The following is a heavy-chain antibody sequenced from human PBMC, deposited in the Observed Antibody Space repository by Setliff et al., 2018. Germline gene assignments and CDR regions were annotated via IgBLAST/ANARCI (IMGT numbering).Heavy chain of an antibody. D-gene: IGHD3-22*01. CDR3: ARGRYYESNSYYFPFDF. CDR2: IYHSGTT. V-gene: IGHV4-39*01. CDR1: GGSITTSSYS. Sequence: SETLSLTCTASGGSITTSSYSWGWIRQPPGKGLEWIGNIYHSGTTYYNPSLKSRVTTSIDTSKNQFSLKLSSVTAADTAVYYCARGRYYESNSYYFPFDFWGQGMLVTVSS. J-gene: IGHJ4*02.